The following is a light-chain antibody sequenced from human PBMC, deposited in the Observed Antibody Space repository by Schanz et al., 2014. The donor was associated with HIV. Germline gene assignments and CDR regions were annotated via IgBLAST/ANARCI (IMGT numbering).Light chain of an antibody. J-gene: IGLJ2*01. CDR1: SSDVGGYNY. V-gene: IGLV2-14*01. CDR3: CSYTGSGTLV. CDR2: DGS. Sequence: QSALTQPASVSGSPGQSITISCTGTSSDVGGYNYVSWYQQHPGKAPKVMIYDGSNRPSGVSNRFSGSKSGDTASLTISGLQAEDEADYYCCSYTGSGTLVFGGGTKLTVL.